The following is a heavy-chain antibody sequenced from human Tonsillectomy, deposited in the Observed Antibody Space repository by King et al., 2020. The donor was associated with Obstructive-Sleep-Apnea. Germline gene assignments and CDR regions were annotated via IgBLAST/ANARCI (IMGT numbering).Heavy chain of an antibody. Sequence: EVQLVESGGGLVQPGGSLRLSCAASGFTFRNYWMHWVRQPPGKGLVWVSRINSDGSSTNYADSVKGRFTISRDNAKNTLYLQMNSLRAEDTAVYYCVRDLDQYSSSCGYWGQGTLVTVSS. CDR1: GFTFRNYW. CDR2: INSDGSST. V-gene: IGHV3-74*01. D-gene: IGHD6-13*01. J-gene: IGHJ4*02. CDR3: VRDLDQYSSSCGY.